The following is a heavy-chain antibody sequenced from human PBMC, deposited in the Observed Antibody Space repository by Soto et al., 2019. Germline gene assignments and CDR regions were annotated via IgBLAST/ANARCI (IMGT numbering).Heavy chain of an antibody. CDR2: IFHSGST. CDR3: ARARQYYDCEFDP. V-gene: IGHV4-31*03. J-gene: IGHJ5*02. CDR1: RAFINSGGFY. D-gene: IGHD3-22*01. Sequence: TLSLACSVSRAFINSGGFYYSSIRQPPGKGLEWLGYIFHSGSTLYNPSLRGRLTLSADTSRNQLSLKLTSVHAADTAMHYCARARQYYDCEFDPWGQGTLVTVSS.